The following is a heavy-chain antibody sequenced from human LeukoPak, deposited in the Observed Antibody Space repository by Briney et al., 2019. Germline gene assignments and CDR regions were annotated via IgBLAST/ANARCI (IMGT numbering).Heavy chain of an antibody. D-gene: IGHD3-22*01. CDR3: ASSAYYYYDSTGYSFDY. Sequence: SQTLSLTCAVSGGSISSGGYSWSWIRQPPGKGLEWIGYIYHSGSTYYNPSLKSRVTISVDRSNHQFSLKLSSVTAADTAVYYCASSAYYYYDSTGYSFDYWGQGTLVTVSS. V-gene: IGHV4-30-2*01. CDR2: IYHSGST. J-gene: IGHJ4*02. CDR1: GGSISSGGYS.